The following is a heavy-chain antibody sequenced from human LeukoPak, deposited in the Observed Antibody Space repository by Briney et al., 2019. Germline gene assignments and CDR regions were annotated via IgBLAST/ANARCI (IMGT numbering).Heavy chain of an antibody. J-gene: IGHJ6*03. D-gene: IGHD3-10*01. Sequence: SVKVSCKASGFTFTSSTMQWVRQARGQRLEWIGWIVVGSGNTNYAQKFQERVTITRDMSTSTVYMEESSLRSEDTAVYYCAAGYYYSSGSSYMDVWGKGTTVTISS. V-gene: IGHV1-58*02. CDR2: IVVGSGNT. CDR1: GFTFTSST. CDR3: AAGYYYSSGSSYMDV.